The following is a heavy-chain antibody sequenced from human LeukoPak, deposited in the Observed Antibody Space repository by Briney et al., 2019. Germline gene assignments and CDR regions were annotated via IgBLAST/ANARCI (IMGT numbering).Heavy chain of an antibody. Sequence: ASVKVSCKASGYTFTSYYIHWVRQAPGQGLEWMGWINPHNGDTNHEQMFQGRVTMTRDTSISTAYMELSSLRSDDTAVYYCARGVYSGWYTHNWLDSWGQGTLVIVSS. J-gene: IGHJ5*01. D-gene: IGHD6-19*01. CDR1: GYTFTSYY. CDR2: INPHNGDT. CDR3: ARGVYSGWYTHNWLDS. V-gene: IGHV1-2*02.